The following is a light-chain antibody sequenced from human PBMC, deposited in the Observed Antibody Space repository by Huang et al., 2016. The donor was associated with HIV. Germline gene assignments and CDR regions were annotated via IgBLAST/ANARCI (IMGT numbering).Light chain of an antibody. J-gene: IGKJ4*01. CDR1: QGISKY. Sequence: DIQMTQSPSSLSASVGDRVTITCRASQGISKYLALYQQKPGKVPKLLIYAASTLQSGVPSRFSGSGSGTDFTLTISSLQPEDVATYYCQKYNSAPLTFGGGTKVEIK. V-gene: IGKV1-27*01. CDR3: QKYNSAPLT. CDR2: AAS.